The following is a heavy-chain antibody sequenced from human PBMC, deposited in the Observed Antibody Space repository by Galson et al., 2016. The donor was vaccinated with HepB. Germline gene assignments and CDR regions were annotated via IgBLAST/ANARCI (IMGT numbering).Heavy chain of an antibody. D-gene: IGHD6-13*01. Sequence: PALVKPTQTLTLTCTFSGFSLSSSGMCVSWIRQPPGKALEWLARIDWNDDKYYSPSLKTRLTISKDTSKNQVVLTMSNMDPTDTATYYCVRTSAHAAADFWGQGILVSVSS. V-gene: IGHV2-70*11. CDR2: IDWNDDK. J-gene: IGHJ4*02. CDR1: GFSLSSSGMC. CDR3: VRTSAHAAADF.